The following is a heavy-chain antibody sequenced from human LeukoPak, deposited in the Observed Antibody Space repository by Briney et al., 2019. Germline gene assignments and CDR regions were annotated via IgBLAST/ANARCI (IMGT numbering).Heavy chain of an antibody. D-gene: IGHD2-2*02. CDR1: GGSFSGYY. CDR3: AREKGYCSSTSCYRPCYYYGMDV. Sequence: SETLSLTCAVSGGSFSGYYWSWIRQPPRKRLEWIGEINHSGSTNYNPSLKSRVTISVDTSKNQFSLKLSSVTAADTAVYYCAREKGYCSSTSCYRPCYYYGMDVWGQGTTVTVSS. J-gene: IGHJ6*02. CDR2: INHSGST. V-gene: IGHV4-34*01.